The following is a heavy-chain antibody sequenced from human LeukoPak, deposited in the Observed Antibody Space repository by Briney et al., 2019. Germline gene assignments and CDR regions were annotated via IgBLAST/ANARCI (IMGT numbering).Heavy chain of an antibody. D-gene: IGHD2-15*01. CDR2: IWYDASNK. Sequence: PGMSLRLSCAASGFMFRNYGMHWVRQAPGTGLGWVAIIWYDASNKYCADSVKGRFTISRDNSKNTLFLQMNSLRAEDTAVYYCASGRGSGGSHTSYFDYWGQGTLVTVSS. CDR1: GFMFRNYG. CDR3: ASGRGSGGSHTSYFDY. J-gene: IGHJ4*02. V-gene: IGHV3-33*01.